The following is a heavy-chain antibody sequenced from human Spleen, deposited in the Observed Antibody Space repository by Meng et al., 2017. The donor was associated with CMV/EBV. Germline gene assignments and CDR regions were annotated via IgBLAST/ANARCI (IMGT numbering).Heavy chain of an antibody. D-gene: IGHD4-17*01. CDR1: GFTFSSYA. CDR3: AKNEGTTVTTLYYYYGMDV. Sequence: GGSLRLSCAASGFTFSSYAMSWVRQAPGKGLEWVSVIYSGGSSTYYADSVKGRFTISRDNSKNTLYLQMNSLRAEDTAVYYFAKNEGTTVTTLYYYYGMDVWGQGTTVTVSS. J-gene: IGHJ6*02. CDR2: IYSGGSST. V-gene: IGHV3-23*03.